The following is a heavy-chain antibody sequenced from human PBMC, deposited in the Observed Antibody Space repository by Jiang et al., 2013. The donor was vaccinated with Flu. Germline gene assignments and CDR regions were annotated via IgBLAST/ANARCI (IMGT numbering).Heavy chain of an antibody. CDR1: GGSISSGGYY. CDR2: IYYSGST. V-gene: IGHV4-31*03. CDR3: ARDNLGELSLFDY. J-gene: IGHJ4*02. D-gene: IGHD3-16*02. Sequence: PGLVKPSQTLSLTCTVSGGSISSGGYYWSWIRQHPGKGLEWIGYIYYSGSTYYNPSLKSRVTISVDTSKNQFSLKLSSVTAADTAVYYCARDNLGELSLFDYWGQGTLVTVSS.